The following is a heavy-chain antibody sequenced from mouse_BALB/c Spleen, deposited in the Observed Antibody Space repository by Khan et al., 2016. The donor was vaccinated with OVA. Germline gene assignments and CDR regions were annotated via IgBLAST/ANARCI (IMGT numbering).Heavy chain of an antibody. CDR1: GYTFTSYT. Sequence: QVQLKESGTELARPGASVKMSCKASGYTFTSYTIHWVKQRPGQGLEWIGYINPSTGYTNYNQKFKDKATLTADKSSITAYMQLSSLTSEDSAVYCCAREGAYYRSDGWFAYWGQGTLVTVSA. V-gene: IGHV1-4*01. J-gene: IGHJ3*01. CDR2: INPSTGYT. D-gene: IGHD2-14*01. CDR3: AREGAYYRSDGWFAY.